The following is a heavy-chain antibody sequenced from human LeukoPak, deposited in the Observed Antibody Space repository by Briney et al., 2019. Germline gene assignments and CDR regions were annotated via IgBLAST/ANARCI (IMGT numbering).Heavy chain of an antibody. CDR1: GYTFTGYY. J-gene: IGHJ4*02. CDR3: ARGTAKVYYDSSGYCFDY. V-gene: IGHV1-2*02. D-gene: IGHD3-22*01. Sequence: GASVKVSCKASGYTFTGYYMHWVRQAPGQGLEWMGWINPNSGGTNYAQKFQGRVTMTRDTSISTAYMELSRLRSDDTAVYYCARGTAKVYYDSSGYCFDYWGQGTLVTVSS. CDR2: INPNSGGT.